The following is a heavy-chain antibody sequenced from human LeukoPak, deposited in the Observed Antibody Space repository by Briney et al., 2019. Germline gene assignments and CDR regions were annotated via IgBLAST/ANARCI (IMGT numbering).Heavy chain of an antibody. V-gene: IGHV3-48*04. CDR3: ARSRAIAPWYFDL. J-gene: IGHJ2*01. D-gene: IGHD2-21*01. Sequence: GGSLRLSCGASGFTFSSYSINWVRQAPGKGLEWVSYISSSSSTIYYADSVKGRFTISRDNAKNSLYLQMNSLRAEDTAVYYCARSRAIAPWYFDLWGRGTLVTVSS. CDR1: GFTFSSYS. CDR2: ISSSSSTI.